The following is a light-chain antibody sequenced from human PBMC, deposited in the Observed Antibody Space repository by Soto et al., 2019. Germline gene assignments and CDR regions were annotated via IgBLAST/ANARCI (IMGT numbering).Light chain of an antibody. CDR2: SNN. Sequence: QLVLTQPPSASGTPGQRVTISCSGSSSNIGSNTVNWYQQLPGTAPKLLIYSNNQRPSGVPDRFSGSKSGTSVSLAISGLQSEDEADYYCAAWDDSLKVVFGGGTQLTVL. V-gene: IGLV1-44*01. CDR3: AAWDDSLKVV. J-gene: IGLJ2*01. CDR1: SSNIGSNT.